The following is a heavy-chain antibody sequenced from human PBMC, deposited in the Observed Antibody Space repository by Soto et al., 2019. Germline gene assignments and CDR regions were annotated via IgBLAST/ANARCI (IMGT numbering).Heavy chain of an antibody. CDR3: ARDLGDDCSSTSCYPPYNWFDP. CDR1: GGTFSSYA. CDR2: IIPIFGTA. D-gene: IGHD2-2*01. V-gene: IGHV1-69*13. Sequence: SVKVSCKASGGTFSSYAISWVRQAPGQGLERMGGIIPIFGTANYAQKFQGRVTITADESTSTAYMELSSLRSEDTAVYYCARDLGDDCSSTSCYPPYNWFDPWGQGTLVTVSS. J-gene: IGHJ5*02.